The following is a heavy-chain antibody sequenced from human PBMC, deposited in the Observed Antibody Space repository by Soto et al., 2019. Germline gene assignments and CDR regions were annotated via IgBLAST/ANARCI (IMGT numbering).Heavy chain of an antibody. D-gene: IGHD3-22*01. CDR2: IWYDGSNK. V-gene: IGHV3-33*01. CDR1: GFTFSSYG. CDR3: ARDRHYYDSSGYYLGYYYYYGMDV. Sequence: PGGSLRLSCAASGFTFSSYGMHWVRQAPGKGLEWVAVIWYDGSNKYYADSVKGRFTISRDNSKNTLYLQMNSLRAEDTAVYYCARDRHYYDSSGYYLGYYYYYGMDVWGQGTTVTVSS. J-gene: IGHJ6*02.